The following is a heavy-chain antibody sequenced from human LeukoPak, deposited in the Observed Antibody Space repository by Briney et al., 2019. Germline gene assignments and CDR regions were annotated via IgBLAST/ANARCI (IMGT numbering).Heavy chain of an antibody. Sequence: GGSLRLSCAASGFTFSSYSMNWARQAPGKGLEWVSSISSSSSYIYYADSVKGRFTISRDNAKNSLYLQMNSLRAEDTAVYYCARGLAAAGYYWGQGTLVTVSS. CDR1: GFTFSSYS. J-gene: IGHJ4*02. D-gene: IGHD6-13*01. V-gene: IGHV3-21*01. CDR2: ISSSSSYI. CDR3: ARGLAAAGYY.